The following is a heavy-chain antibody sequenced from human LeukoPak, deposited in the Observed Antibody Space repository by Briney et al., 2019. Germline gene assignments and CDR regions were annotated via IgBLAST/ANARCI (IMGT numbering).Heavy chain of an antibody. D-gene: IGHD2-21*02. CDR2: IIPIFGTA. CDR3: ARHQSLQAYCGGDCLHPRSSYGMDV. CDR1: GGTFSSYA. Sequence: ASVKVSCKASGGTFSSYAISWVRQAPGQGLEWMGGIIPIFGTANYAQKFQGRVTITADESTSTAYMELSSLRSEDTAVYYCARHQSLQAYCGGDCLHPRSSYGMDVWGQGTTVTVSS. V-gene: IGHV1-69*01. J-gene: IGHJ6*02.